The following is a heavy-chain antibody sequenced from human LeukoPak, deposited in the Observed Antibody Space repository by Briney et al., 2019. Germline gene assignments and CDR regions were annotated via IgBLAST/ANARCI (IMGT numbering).Heavy chain of an antibody. CDR1: GGSISNYY. CDR2: ISYSGGT. Sequence: SETLPLTCTVSGGSISNYYWNWVRQPPAKGLEWVGHISYSGGTKYNPSLQSRVTISIDTSKNQFSLNLSSVTAADTAVYYCARRVIMSAAGVPDTWLDPWGQGILVTVSS. V-gene: IGHV4-59*08. J-gene: IGHJ5*02. D-gene: IGHD2-8*01. CDR3: ARRVIMSAAGVPDTWLDP.